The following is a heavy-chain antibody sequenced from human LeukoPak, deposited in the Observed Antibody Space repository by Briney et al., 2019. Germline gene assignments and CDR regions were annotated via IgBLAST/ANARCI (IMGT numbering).Heavy chain of an antibody. V-gene: IGHV4-39*01. CDR3: ARLITSDIYGNYFDF. J-gene: IGHJ4*02. CDR2: INYSGNT. Sequence: PSETLSLTCTVSGDSIRSNSYYWVWVRQPPGKGPEWIGSINYSGNTYYNWSLRSRVTISVDSRNQFSLNLRFVTAADAAVYSCARLITSDIYGNYFDFWGPGTVVTVSS. CDR1: GDSIRSNSYY. D-gene: IGHD1-20*01.